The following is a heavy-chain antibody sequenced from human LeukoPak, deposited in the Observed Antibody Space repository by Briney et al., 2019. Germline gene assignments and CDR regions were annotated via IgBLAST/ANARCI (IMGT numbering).Heavy chain of an antibody. CDR2: ISGGGTST. Sequence: RRGGSLRLSCAASGVTFSGYAMSWVRQAPGKGLECVSLISGGGTSTLYADSVKGHFTISRDNSKNTLYLQMNSLRAEDTAVYYCAKRQQLGAIDYWGQGTLVTVSS. J-gene: IGHJ4*02. D-gene: IGHD6-13*01. CDR3: AKRQQLGAIDY. CDR1: GVTFSGYA. V-gene: IGHV3-23*01.